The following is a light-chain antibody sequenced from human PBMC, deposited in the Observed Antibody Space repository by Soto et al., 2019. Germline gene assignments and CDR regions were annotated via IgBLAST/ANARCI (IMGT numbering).Light chain of an antibody. V-gene: IGLV2-14*01. Sequence: QSALTQPASVSGSPGQSITISCTGTSSDVGGYNYVSWYQQHPGKAPKRMIYDVNNRPSGVSNRFSGSKSVNTASLTISGRQGEDEADYYCHSYASSSTLVFGGGTKLTVL. CDR3: HSYASSSTLV. J-gene: IGLJ2*01. CDR2: DVN. CDR1: SSDVGGYNY.